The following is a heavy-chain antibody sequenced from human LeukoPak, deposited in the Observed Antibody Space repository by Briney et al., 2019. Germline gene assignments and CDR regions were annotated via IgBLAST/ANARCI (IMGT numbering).Heavy chain of an antibody. D-gene: IGHD2-21*02. J-gene: IGHJ4*02. Sequence: GGSLRLSCAASGFTFSNAWMSWVTQAQGKGLEWVGRIKSKTDGGTTGYTAPVKGRFTISRDDSQNTLYLQLNSLKTEDTAVYYCTTEVYCGGDCSTDYWGQGTLVTVSS. CDR3: TTEVYCGGDCSTDY. CDR2: IKSKTDGGTT. CDR1: GFTFSNAW. V-gene: IGHV3-15*01.